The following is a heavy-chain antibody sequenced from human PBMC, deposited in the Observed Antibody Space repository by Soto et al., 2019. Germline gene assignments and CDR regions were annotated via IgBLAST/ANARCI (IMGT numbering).Heavy chain of an antibody. CDR3: ARARFASCGRDCYSVYFDY. J-gene: IGHJ4*02. CDR2: IFSNDEK. CDR1: GFSVSDSRVG. Sequence: QVTLKESGPVLVKPTETLTLTCTVSGFSVSDSRVGVSWIRQPPGKALEWLAHIFSNDEKSYSTSLKSRPTISTDTSTIQVVLALTNLAPVDTSTYSCARARFASCGRDCYSVYFDYWGQGTLVTVSS. V-gene: IGHV2-26*02. D-gene: IGHD2-21*02.